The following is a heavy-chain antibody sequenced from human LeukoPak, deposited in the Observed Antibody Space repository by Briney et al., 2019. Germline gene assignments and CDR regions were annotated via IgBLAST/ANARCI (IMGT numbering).Heavy chain of an antibody. CDR3: AREFDYYDSSGFPPHAFDI. V-gene: IGHV4-38-2*02. CDR2: MYHSGAT. J-gene: IGHJ3*02. D-gene: IGHD3-22*01. Sequence: SETLSLTCSVSDYSISSGYYWGWLRQPPGKGLEWIGSMYHSGATYYNPSLKSRVTISVDKSKNQFSLKLSSVTAADTAVYYCAREFDYYDSSGFPPHAFDIWGQGTMVTVSS. CDR1: DYSISSGYY.